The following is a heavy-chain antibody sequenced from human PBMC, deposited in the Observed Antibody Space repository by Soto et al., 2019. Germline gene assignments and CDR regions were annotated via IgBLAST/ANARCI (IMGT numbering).Heavy chain of an antibody. D-gene: IGHD3-10*01. CDR3: ASIWFGGPSILDYYGMDV. CDR1: GFTFSSYA. J-gene: IGHJ6*02. V-gene: IGHV3-23*01. Sequence: GGSLRLSCAASGFTFSSYAMSWVRQAPGKGLEWVSAISGSGGSTYYADSVKGRFTISRDNSKNTLYLQMNSLRAEDTAVYYCASIWFGGPSILDYYGMDVWGQGTTVTVSS. CDR2: ISGSGGST.